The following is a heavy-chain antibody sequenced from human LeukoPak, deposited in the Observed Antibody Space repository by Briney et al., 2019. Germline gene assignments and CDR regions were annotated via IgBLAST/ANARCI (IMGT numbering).Heavy chain of an antibody. CDR3: ARAGAVVDNWFDP. J-gene: IGHJ5*02. CDR1: GYTFTGYY. V-gene: IGHV1-2*02. CDR2: INPNSGGA. D-gene: IGHD2-15*01. Sequence: ASVKVSCKASGYTFTGYYMHWVRQAPGQGLEWMGWINPNSGGANYAQKLQDRVTMTTDTSTTTAYMELRSLRSDDTAVYYCARAGAVVDNWFDPWGQGTLVTVSS.